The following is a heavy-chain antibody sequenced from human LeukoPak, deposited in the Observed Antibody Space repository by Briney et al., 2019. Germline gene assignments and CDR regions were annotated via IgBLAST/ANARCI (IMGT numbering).Heavy chain of an antibody. CDR2: ISYDGSNK. CDR3: AKGSGWYRVEIYFDY. Sequence: SGGSLRLSCAASGFTFSSYAMHWVRQAPGKGLEWVAVISYDGSNKYYADSVKGRFTISRDNSKNTLYLQMNSLRAEDTAVYYCAKGSGWYRVEIYFDYWGQGTLVTVSS. CDR1: GFTFSSYA. J-gene: IGHJ4*02. V-gene: IGHV3-30-3*01. D-gene: IGHD6-19*01.